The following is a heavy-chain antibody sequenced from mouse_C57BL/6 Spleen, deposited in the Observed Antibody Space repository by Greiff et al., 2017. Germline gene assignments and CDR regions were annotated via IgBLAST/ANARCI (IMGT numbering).Heavy chain of an antibody. CDR1: GYAFSSYW. J-gene: IGHJ1*03. CDR3: ARGGPYYGSSYWYFDV. V-gene: IGHV1-80*01. D-gene: IGHD1-1*01. CDR2: LYPGDGDT. Sequence: VQLQQSGAELVKPGASVKISCKASGYAFSSYWMNWVKQRPGKGLAWIGQLYPGDGDTNYNGKVKGKATLTADKSSSTAYMQLSSLTSEDSAVYFCARGGPYYGSSYWYFDVWGTGTTVTVSS.